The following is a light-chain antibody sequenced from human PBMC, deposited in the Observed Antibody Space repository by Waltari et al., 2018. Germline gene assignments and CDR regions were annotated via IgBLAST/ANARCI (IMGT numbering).Light chain of an antibody. CDR3: SSYAGSSKGV. CDR1: SSDVGNYKR. CDR2: AVS. V-gene: IGLV2-23*02. Sequence: QSALTQPASVSGSPGQSITISCTGTSSDVGNYKRVSWYQQHPGQAPKLMIYAVSKRPAGVSERFSGAKSGDRASLTISGLQHEDEAEYFCSSYAGSSKGVFGGGTKVTVL. J-gene: IGLJ2*01.